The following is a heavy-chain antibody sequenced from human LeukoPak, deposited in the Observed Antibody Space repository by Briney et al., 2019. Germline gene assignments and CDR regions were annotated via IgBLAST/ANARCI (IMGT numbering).Heavy chain of an antibody. CDR1: GGSISSYY. Sequence: PSETLSLTCTVSGGSISSYYWSWIRQPPGKGLEWIGYIYYSGSTNYNPSLKSRVTISVDTSKYQFSLKLSSVTAADTAVYYCARLGTSGNDYWGQGTLVTVSS. D-gene: IGHD3-10*01. J-gene: IGHJ4*02. CDR3: ARLGTSGNDY. V-gene: IGHV4-59*01. CDR2: IYYSGST.